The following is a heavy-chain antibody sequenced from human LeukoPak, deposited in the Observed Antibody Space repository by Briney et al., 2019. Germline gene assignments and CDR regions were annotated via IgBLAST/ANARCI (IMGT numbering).Heavy chain of an antibody. CDR2: IYTSGST. V-gene: IGHV4-4*07. Sequence: SETLSLTCTVSGGSISSYYWSWIRQPAGKGLEWIGRIYTSGSTNYNPSLKRRVTMSVDTSKNQFSLKLSSVTAADTAVYYCAGNLLTYYYGSGGFDPWGQGTLVTVSS. CDR3: AGNLLTYYYGSGGFDP. J-gene: IGHJ5*02. D-gene: IGHD3-10*01. CDR1: GGSISSYY.